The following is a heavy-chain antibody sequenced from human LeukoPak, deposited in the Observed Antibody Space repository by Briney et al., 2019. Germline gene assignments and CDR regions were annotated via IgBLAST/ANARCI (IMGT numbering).Heavy chain of an antibody. CDR2: IYSGGST. V-gene: IGHV3-53*04. J-gene: IGHJ6*02. CDR1: GFTVSSNY. CDR3: ARQLKAYYYGMDV. D-gene: IGHD1-1*01. Sequence: GGSLRLSCAASGFTVSSNYMSWVRQAPGKGLEWVSVIYSGGSTHYADSVKGRFTISRHNSKNTLYLQMNSLRAEDTAVYYCARQLKAYYYGMDVWGQGTTVTVSS.